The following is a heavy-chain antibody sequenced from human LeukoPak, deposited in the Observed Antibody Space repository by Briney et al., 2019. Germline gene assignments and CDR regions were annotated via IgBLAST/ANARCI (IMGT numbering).Heavy chain of an antibody. D-gene: IGHD6-25*01. V-gene: IGHV4-39*01. Sequence: SETLSLTCTVSGGSISSSSYYWGWIRQPPGKGLEWIGSIYYSGSTYYNPSLKSRVTISVDTSKNQFSLKLSSVTAADTAVYYCARHYRLGSLPAAEGLDPWGQGTLVTVSS. CDR2: IYYSGST. CDR1: GGSISSSSYY. CDR3: ARHYRLGSLPAAEGLDP. J-gene: IGHJ5*02.